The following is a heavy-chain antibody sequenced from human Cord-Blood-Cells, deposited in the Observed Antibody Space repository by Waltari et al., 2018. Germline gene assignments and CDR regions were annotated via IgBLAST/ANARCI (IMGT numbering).Heavy chain of an antibody. CDR3: ARGIKGRDYYVDY. CDR1: GFTLSSYG. J-gene: IGHJ4*02. CDR2: IWYDGSKK. D-gene: IGHD1-20*01. Sequence: QVQLVESGGGVVQPGRSLRLSCAASGFTLSSYGMHWVRQAPGKGLGGVAVIWYDGSKKYDADSVKGRFTISRDNSKNTLYLQMNSLRAEDTAVYYCARGIKGRDYYVDYWGQGTLVTVSS. V-gene: IGHV3-33*01.